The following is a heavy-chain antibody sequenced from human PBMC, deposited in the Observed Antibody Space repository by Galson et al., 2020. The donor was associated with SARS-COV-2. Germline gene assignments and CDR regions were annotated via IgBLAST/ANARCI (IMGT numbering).Heavy chain of an antibody. J-gene: IGHJ4*02. Sequence: SETLSLTCTVSGVSISSSSYYWGWIRPPPGQERVWGGSIYYSGITYYNSALNSLITITVNTSKSQFPLKLSLVTAADTAVYYCTRGRLDNSISITIFGVVIVPFDYWGQGTLVTVSS. V-gene: IGHV4-39*06. CDR3: TRGRLDNSISITIFGVVIVPFDY. D-gene: IGHD3-3*01. CDR2: IYYSGIT. CDR1: GVSISSSSYY.